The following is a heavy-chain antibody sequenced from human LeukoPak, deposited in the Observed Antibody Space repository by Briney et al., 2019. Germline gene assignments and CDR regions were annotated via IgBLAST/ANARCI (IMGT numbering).Heavy chain of an antibody. CDR3: AREMTSKSIVVVVAATPGSYNWFDP. CDR1: GGSISPHY. V-gene: IGHV4-59*11. CDR2: IYHIGNT. Sequence: SETLSLTCTVSGGSISPHYWSWIRQPPGKGLEWIGYIYHIGNTNYNPSLKSRVTMSVDTSKNQFSLKLSSVTAADTAVYYCAREMTSKSIVVVVAATPGSYNWFDPWGQGTLVTVSS. J-gene: IGHJ5*02. D-gene: IGHD2-15*01.